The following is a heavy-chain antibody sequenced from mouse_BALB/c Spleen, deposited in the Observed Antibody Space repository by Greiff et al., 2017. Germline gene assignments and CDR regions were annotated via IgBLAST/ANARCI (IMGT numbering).Heavy chain of an antibody. J-gene: IGHJ3*01. CDR3: ARQVYDGYYGFAY. D-gene: IGHD2-3*01. CDR2: ISSGGGST. V-gene: IGHV5-12-1*01. Sequence: EVQRVESGGGLVKPGGSLKLSCAASGFAFSSYDMSWVRQTPEKRLEWVAYISSGGGSTYYPDTVKGRFTISRDNAKNTLYLQMSSLKSEDTAMYYCARQVYDGYYGFAYWGQGTLVTVSA. CDR1: GFAFSSYD.